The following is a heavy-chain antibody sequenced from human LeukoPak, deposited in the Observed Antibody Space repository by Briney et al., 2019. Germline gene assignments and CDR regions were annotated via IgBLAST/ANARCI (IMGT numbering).Heavy chain of an antibody. V-gene: IGHV3-7*04. CDR3: ARLNYGDYSWFDP. CDR2: IRQDGSEK. Sequence: GGSLRLSCAASGFTSSSYAMSWVRQAPGKGLEWVANIRQDGSEKYYVDPVKGRFTIYRDNAKNSLYLQMNSLRAEDTAVYYCARLNYGDYSWFDPWGQGTLVTVSS. D-gene: IGHD4-17*01. J-gene: IGHJ5*02. CDR1: GFTSSSYA.